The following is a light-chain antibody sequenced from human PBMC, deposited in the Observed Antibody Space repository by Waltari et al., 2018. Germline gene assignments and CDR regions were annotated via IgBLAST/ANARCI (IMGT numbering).Light chain of an antibody. CDR1: QDIYNY. CDR3: QQYDDPLYS. J-gene: IGKJ2*03. Sequence: DIQMTQSPSSLSASVGDRVTIPGQASQDIYNYLNWYQQKPGKAPRLLIYDASNLETGVPSRFSGSGSGTDFTFTISSLQPEDFATYYCQQYDDPLYSFGQGTKVENK. CDR2: DAS. V-gene: IGKV1-33*01.